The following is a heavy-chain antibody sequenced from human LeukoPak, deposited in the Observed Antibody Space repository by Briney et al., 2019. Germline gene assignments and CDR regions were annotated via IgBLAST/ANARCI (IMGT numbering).Heavy chain of an antibody. CDR3: AKSRSGWYVFDY. D-gene: IGHD6-19*01. Sequence: GGSLRLSCAASGFTFSNYAMSWVRQAPGKGLEWVSSIRGSGDGTYYADSVKGQFTISRDNAKNTLYLQMNSLRVEDTAIYYCAKSRSGWYVFDYWGQGTLVTVSS. V-gene: IGHV3-23*01. CDR2: IRGSGDGT. CDR1: GFTFSNYA. J-gene: IGHJ4*02.